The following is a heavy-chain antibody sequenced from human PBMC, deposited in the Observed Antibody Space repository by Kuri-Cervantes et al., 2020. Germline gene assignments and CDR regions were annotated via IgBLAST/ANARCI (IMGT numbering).Heavy chain of an antibody. Sequence: GESLKISCAASGFTFSSYGMHWVHQAPGKGLEWVAVISYDGSNKYYADSVKGRFTISRDNSKNTLYLQMNSLRAEDTAVYYCAKDREQQLLSASDYWGQGTLVTVSS. D-gene: IGHD6-13*01. J-gene: IGHJ4*02. CDR2: ISYDGSNK. V-gene: IGHV3-30*18. CDR1: GFTFSSYG. CDR3: AKDREQQLLSASDY.